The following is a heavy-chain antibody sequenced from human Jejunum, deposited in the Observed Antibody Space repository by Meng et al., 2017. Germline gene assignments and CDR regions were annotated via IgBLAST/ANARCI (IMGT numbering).Heavy chain of an antibody. CDR3: AGKGVHVAAMY. Sequence: QVQLQESGPGLVKPSGTLSLTCSVSGGSVSSSNWGSWVRQTPGKGLEWIAEIYHGGTTYYNPSLKSRVTISLDTSKNQFSLNLRSVTAADTAVYYCAGKGVHVAAMYWGQGTLVTVSS. CDR2: IYHGGTT. D-gene: IGHD1-1*01. J-gene: IGHJ1*01. CDR1: GGSVSSSNW. V-gene: IGHV4-4*02.